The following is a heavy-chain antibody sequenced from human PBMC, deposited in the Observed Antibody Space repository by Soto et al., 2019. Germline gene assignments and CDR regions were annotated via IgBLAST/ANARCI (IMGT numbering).Heavy chain of an antibody. CDR1: GFIFSAYG. Sequence: GGSLRLSCAASGFIFSAYGMHWVRQAPGKGLEWVAFISDDGSNQQYVDSVKGRFTISRDNPKEMLYLQMNSLTAEDTAVFYCAKDISSPAYGLEDWGHGTTVTVS. J-gene: IGHJ6*02. CDR3: AKDISSPAYGLED. CDR2: ISDDGSNQ. D-gene: IGHD3-3*02. V-gene: IGHV3-30*18.